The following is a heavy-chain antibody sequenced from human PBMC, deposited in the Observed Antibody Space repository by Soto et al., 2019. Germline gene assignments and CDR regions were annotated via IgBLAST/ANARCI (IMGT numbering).Heavy chain of an antibody. CDR2: IYRAAAT. V-gene: IGHV3-53*01. Sequence: PVVSLGQSGGVSGGSGGDNDVRWVRKAQGKGLEWVSVIYRAAATPYADSVKGRFTISRDNSKNTVYLQMNSLRAEDTAVHYCASNRSDSSRDDSFDIRGQGTMLTVSS. CDR1: GGSGGDND. CDR3: ASNRSDSSRDDSFDI. J-gene: IGHJ3*02. D-gene: IGHD6-6*01.